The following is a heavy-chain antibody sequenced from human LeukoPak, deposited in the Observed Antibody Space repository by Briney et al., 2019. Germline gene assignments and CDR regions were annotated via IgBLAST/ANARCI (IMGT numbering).Heavy chain of an antibody. CDR1: GFTFSSYD. CDR2: IGTAGDT. Sequence: GGSLRLSCAASGFTFSSYDMHWVRQATGKGLEWVSAIGTAGDTYYPGSVKGRFTISRENAKNPLYLQMNSLRAGDTAVYYCARRSYCSSTSCSDAFDIWGQGTMVTVSS. V-gene: IGHV3-13*01. D-gene: IGHD2-2*01. CDR3: ARRSYCSSTSCSDAFDI. J-gene: IGHJ3*02.